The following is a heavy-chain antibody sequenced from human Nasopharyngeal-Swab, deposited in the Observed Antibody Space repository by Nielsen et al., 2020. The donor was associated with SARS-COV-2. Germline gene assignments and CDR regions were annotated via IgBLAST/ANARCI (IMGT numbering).Heavy chain of an antibody. V-gene: IGHV3-9*01. J-gene: IGHJ4*02. CDR3: AKEAVGYCSGGSCGGAFDY. CDR1: GFTFDDYA. CDR2: ISWNSGSI. D-gene: IGHD2-15*01. Sequence: SLKISCAASGFTFDDYAMHWVRQAPGKGLEWVSGISWNSGSIGYADSVKGRFTISRDNAKNSLYLQMNSLRAEDTAVYYCAKEAVGYCSGGSCGGAFDYWGQGTLVTVSS.